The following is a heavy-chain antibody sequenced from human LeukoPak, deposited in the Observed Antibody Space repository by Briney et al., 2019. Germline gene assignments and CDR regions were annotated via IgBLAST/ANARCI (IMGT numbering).Heavy chain of an antibody. Sequence: GGSLRLSCAASGFTFSSYWMHWVRQAPGKGLVWVARINSDGSSTSYADSVKGRFTISRDNAKNSLYLQMNSLRAEDTAVYYCARDGGSSWYYYYYGMDVWGQGTTVTVSS. V-gene: IGHV3-74*01. D-gene: IGHD6-13*01. CDR1: GFTFSSYW. CDR2: INSDGSST. J-gene: IGHJ6*02. CDR3: ARDGGSSWYYYYYGMDV.